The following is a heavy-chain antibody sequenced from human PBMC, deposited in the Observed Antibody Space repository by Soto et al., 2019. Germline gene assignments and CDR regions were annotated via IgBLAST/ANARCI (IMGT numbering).Heavy chain of an antibody. D-gene: IGHD3-10*01. Sequence: PGGSLRLSCAASGFTFSNFAMSWVRQAPGKGLEWVSTFSATGGSTYYAESVKGRFTISRDNSENTLYLHMNSLRAEDTATYYCAKKCHCDSGTYLYYFDYWGQGTLVTVSS. CDR2: FSATGGST. CDR1: GFTFSNFA. V-gene: IGHV3-23*01. CDR3: AKKCHCDSGTYLYYFDY. J-gene: IGHJ4*02.